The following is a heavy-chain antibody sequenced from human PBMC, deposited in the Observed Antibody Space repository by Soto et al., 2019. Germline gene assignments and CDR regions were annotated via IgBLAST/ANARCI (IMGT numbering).Heavy chain of an antibody. D-gene: IGHD3-22*01. Sequence: PSETLSLTCAVSGYSISSGYYWGWIRQPPGKGLEWIGRIYRSGNTYYNPSLKSRVTISLDTSKNQFSLKLSSVTAADTAVYYCARVAYFDTTGYYSYFDYWGQGTLVTVSA. J-gene: IGHJ4*02. CDR1: GYSISSGYY. CDR2: IYRSGNT. CDR3: ARVAYFDTTGYYSYFDY. V-gene: IGHV4-38-2*01.